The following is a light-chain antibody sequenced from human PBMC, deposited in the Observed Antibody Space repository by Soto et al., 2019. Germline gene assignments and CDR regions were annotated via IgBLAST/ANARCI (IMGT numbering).Light chain of an antibody. CDR1: QGIRND. Sequence: AIQMTQPPSSLSASVGDRVTITCRASQGIRNDLGWYQQKPGKAPNLLIYAASSLRSGVPSRFSGSGSGTDFTLTISSLQPEDFATYYCLQDHNYPFTFGQGTKVDI. CDR3: LQDHNYPFT. J-gene: IGKJ1*01. CDR2: AAS. V-gene: IGKV1-6*01.